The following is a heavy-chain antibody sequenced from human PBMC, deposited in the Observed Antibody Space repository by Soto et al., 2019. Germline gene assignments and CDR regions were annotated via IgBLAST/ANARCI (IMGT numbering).Heavy chain of an antibody. J-gene: IGHJ5*02. Sequence: SETLSLTCAVSGGSLSSSNWWSWVRQPPGKGLEWIGEIYHSGSTNYNPSLKSRVTISVDKSKNQFSLKLSSVTAADTAVYYCALIDAPIYWFDPWGQGTLVTVSS. CDR2: IYHSGST. V-gene: IGHV4-4*02. D-gene: IGHD3-16*01. CDR1: GGSLSSSNW. CDR3: ALIDAPIYWFDP.